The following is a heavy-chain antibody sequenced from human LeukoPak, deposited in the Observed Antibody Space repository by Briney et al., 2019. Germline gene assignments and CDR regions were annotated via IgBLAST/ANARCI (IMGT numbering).Heavy chain of an antibody. Sequence: GASVKVSCKASGYTFTGYYMHWVRQAPGQGLEWMGWINPNSGGTNYAQKFQGRVTMTRDTSISTAYMELSRLRSDDTAVYYCARDARMVRGVINHLRYWGQGTLVTVSS. CDR1: GYTFTGYY. V-gene: IGHV1-2*02. J-gene: IGHJ4*02. CDR3: ARDARMVRGVINHLRY. D-gene: IGHD3-10*01. CDR2: INPNSGGT.